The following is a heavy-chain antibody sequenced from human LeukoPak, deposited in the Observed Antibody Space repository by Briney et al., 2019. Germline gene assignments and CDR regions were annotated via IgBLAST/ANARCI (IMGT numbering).Heavy chain of an antibody. V-gene: IGHV4-39*07. CDR2: IYYSGST. Sequence: EPSETLSLTCTVSGGSISSSSYYWGWIRQPPGKGLEWIGSIYYSGSTYYNPSLKSRVTISVDTSKNQFSLKLSSVTAADTAVYYCARGGYGEIPFDYWGQGTLVTVSS. D-gene: IGHD4-17*01. CDR1: GGSISSSSYY. CDR3: ARGGYGEIPFDY. J-gene: IGHJ4*02.